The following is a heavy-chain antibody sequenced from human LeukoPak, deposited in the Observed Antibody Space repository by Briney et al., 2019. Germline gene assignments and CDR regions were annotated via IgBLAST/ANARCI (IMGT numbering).Heavy chain of an antibody. CDR2: IYYSGST. J-gene: IGHJ4*02. CDR3: ARHAFGERTSDFDY. V-gene: IGHV4-59*08. CDR1: GGSISSYY. D-gene: IGHD3-10*01. Sequence: PSETLSLTCTVSGGSISSYYWSWIRQPPGKGLEWIGYIYYSGSTNYNPSLKSRVTISVDTSKNQFSLKLSSVTAADTAVYYCARHAFGERTSDFDYWGQGTLVTVSS.